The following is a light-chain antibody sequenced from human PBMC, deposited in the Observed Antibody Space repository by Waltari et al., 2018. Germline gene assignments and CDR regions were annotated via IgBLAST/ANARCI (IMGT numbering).Light chain of an antibody. Sequence: DIVMTQSPLSLPVTPGEPASISCRSSQSLLHSNGYTYFDWYLQKPGQSPQLLIYMGSSRASGVPDRFSGSGSGTDFTLKISRVEAEDVGVYYCMQALQIPWTFGQGTKVEVK. J-gene: IGKJ1*01. CDR3: MQALQIPWT. CDR1: QSLLHSNGYTY. V-gene: IGKV2-28*01. CDR2: MGS.